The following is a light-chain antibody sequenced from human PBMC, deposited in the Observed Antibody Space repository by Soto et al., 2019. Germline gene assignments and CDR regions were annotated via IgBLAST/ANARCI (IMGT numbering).Light chain of an antibody. CDR1: HSVNSL. Sequence: MLMTQSPSTLSVSPGDRVSLSCTTTHSVNSLVACYQQKPHPAPSLLLCAASTRATGIHGWFSGSGFGTEFTITTRRLQYDAVAVYYRQQSGTRTPFGQGTRLEIK. CDR2: AAS. CDR3: QQSGTRTP. J-gene: IGKJ5*01. V-gene: IGKV3-15*01.